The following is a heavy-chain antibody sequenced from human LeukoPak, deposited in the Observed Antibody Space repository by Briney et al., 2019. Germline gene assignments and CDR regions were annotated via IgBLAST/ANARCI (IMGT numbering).Heavy chain of an antibody. CDR3: AREEDSWYFDY. CDR2: INPNSGGT. CDR1: GYSFTTYG. D-gene: IGHD6-13*01. Sequence: ASVKVSCKASGYSFTTYGISWVRQAPGQGLEWMGWINPNSGGTNYAQKFQGWVTMTRDTSISTAYMELSRLRSDDTAVYYCAREEDSWYFDYWGQGTLVTVSS. V-gene: IGHV1-2*04. J-gene: IGHJ4*02.